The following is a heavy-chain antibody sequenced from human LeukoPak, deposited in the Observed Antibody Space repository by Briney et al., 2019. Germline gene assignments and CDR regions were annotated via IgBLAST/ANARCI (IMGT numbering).Heavy chain of an antibody. J-gene: IGHJ4*02. CDR2: IRYDGGNQ. D-gene: IGHD3-22*01. CDR1: GVILNTYG. CDR3: AKDGDDCIDF. V-gene: IGHV3-30*02. Sequence: GGSLRLSCVASGVILNTYGMHWVRQAPGKGLEWVAFIRYDGGNQYYADSVKGRFTISRDNSKNTMSLQMNSLRAEDTAVYYCAKDGDDCIDFWGQGTLVTVSS.